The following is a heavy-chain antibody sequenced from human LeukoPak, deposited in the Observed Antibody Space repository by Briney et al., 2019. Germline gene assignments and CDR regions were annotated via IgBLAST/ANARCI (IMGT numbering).Heavy chain of an antibody. D-gene: IGHD1-26*01. CDR1: AFTFSSHS. J-gene: IGHJ4*02. CDR3: ARRGYHDYSGFDY. V-gene: IGHV3-21*01. CDR2: ISGSSSDI. Sequence: GGSLRLSCAGSAFTFSSHSMNWVRQAPGKGLEWVSSISGSSSDIYYADSVKGRFTISRDNAKNSLYLQMKSLRAEDTAVYYCARRGYHDYSGFDYWGQGTLVTVSS.